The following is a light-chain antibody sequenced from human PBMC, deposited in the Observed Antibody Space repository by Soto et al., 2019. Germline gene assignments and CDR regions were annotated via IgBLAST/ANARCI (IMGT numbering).Light chain of an antibody. V-gene: IGKV1-5*03. CDR2: KSS. CDR1: QSISSW. CDR3: QQYSSYST. Sequence: DIPMTQSPSTLSASVGDRVTITCRASQSISSWLAWYQQKPGKAPKLLIYKSSNLESGVPSRFSGSGSGTEFSLTISSLQPEDVATYYCQQYSSYSTFGQGTKVEIK. J-gene: IGKJ1*01.